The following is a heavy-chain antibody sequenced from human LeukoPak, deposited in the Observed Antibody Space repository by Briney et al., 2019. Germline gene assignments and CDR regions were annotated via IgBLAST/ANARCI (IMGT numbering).Heavy chain of an antibody. CDR3: AEASSGWFRFDY. J-gene: IGHJ4*02. D-gene: IGHD6-19*01. CDR2: ISSSGGST. CDR1: GFTFSSYA. V-gene: IGHV3-23*01. Sequence: GGSLRLSCAASGFTFSSYAMSWVRQAPGKGLEWVTGISSSGGSTHYADSVKGRFTISRDNSKNTLYLQMNSLRAEDTAVYYCAEASSGWFRFDYWGQGTLVTVSS.